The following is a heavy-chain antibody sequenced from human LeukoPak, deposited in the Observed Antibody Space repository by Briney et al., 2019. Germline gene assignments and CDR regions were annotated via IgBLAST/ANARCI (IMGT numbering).Heavy chain of an antibody. CDR1: GGSISSYY. V-gene: IGHV4-59*08. D-gene: IGHD3-22*01. J-gene: IGHJ4*02. Sequence: SETLSLTCTVSGGSISSYYWSWIRQPPGKGLEWIGYIYYSGSTNYNPSLKSRVTISVDTSKNQFSLKLSSVTAADTAVYYCATTIDSSGYYLNYWGQGTLVTVSS. CDR2: IYYSGST. CDR3: ATTIDSSGYYLNY.